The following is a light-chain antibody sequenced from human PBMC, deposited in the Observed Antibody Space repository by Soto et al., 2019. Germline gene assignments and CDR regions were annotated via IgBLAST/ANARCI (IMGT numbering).Light chain of an antibody. Sequence: EIVLTQYPATLSLSPGERATLSCRASQSVSSYLAWYQQKPGQAPRLLIYGASNRATGIPDRFSGSGSGTDFTPTISRLEPEDFAVYYCQQYGSSGTFGQGTKVDIK. J-gene: IGKJ1*01. CDR2: GAS. CDR1: QSVSSY. CDR3: QQYGSSGT. V-gene: IGKV3-20*01.